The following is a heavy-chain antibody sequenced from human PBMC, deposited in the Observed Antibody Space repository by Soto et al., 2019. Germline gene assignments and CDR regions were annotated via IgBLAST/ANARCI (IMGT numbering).Heavy chain of an antibody. CDR1: GFTFSTYG. D-gene: IGHD6-6*01. Sequence: GGSLRLSCAASGFTFSTYGMSWVRQAPGKGLEWVSSINDSGDTYYGDSVKGRFTISRDNSRNTLYLQMNSLSAEDTAVYYCAKRVAYSRSSAYFDYWAQGTLVTVSS. V-gene: IGHV3-23*01. CDR2: INDSGDT. J-gene: IGHJ4*02. CDR3: AKRVAYSRSSAYFDY.